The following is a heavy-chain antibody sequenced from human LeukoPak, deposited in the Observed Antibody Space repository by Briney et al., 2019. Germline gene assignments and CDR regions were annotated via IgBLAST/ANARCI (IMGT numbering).Heavy chain of an antibody. CDR1: GYTFTGYY. D-gene: IGHD5-24*01. V-gene: IGHV1-2*02. J-gene: IGHJ3*02. Sequence: ASVKVSCKASGYTFTGYYIHWVRQAPGQGLEWMGWINPNSGGTNYAQKFQGRVTMTRDTSISTAYMELSRLRSDDTAVYYCARGPGDGYYTERAFDIWGQGTMVTVSS. CDR2: INPNSGGT. CDR3: ARGPGDGYYTERAFDI.